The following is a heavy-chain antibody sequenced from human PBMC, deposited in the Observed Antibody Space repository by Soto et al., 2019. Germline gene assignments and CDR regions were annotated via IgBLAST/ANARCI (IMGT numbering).Heavy chain of an antibody. CDR3: ARGGHVVVVTAAFDY. V-gene: IGHV1-46*01. CDR1: GNSFTNYY. Sequence: ASVKVSCKASGNSFTNYYIHWVRQAPGQGLEWMGTINPSGGHTTYSQNFLGRVTMTRDTSTSTLYMELTSLTSDDTAVYYCARGGHVVVVTAAFDYWGQGTLVTVSS. J-gene: IGHJ4*02. CDR2: INPSGGHT. D-gene: IGHD2-21*02.